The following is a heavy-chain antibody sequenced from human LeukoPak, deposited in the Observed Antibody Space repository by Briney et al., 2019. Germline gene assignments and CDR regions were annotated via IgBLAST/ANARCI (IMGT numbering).Heavy chain of an antibody. CDR1: GGSISSHY. Sequence: SETLSLTCTVSGGSISSHYWSWIRQPPGKGLEWIGYIYYSGSTNYNPSLKSRVTISVHTSKNQFSLKLSSVTAADTAVYYCARATTAWDAFDIWGQGTMVTVSS. J-gene: IGHJ3*02. CDR2: IYYSGST. D-gene: IGHD1-1*01. CDR3: ARATTAWDAFDI. V-gene: IGHV4-59*11.